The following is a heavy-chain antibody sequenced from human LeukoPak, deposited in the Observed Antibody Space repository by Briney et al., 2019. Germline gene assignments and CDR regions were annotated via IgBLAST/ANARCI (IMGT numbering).Heavy chain of an antibody. CDR2: ISASGGST. J-gene: IGHJ4*02. V-gene: IGHV3-23*01. CDR3: AKGYCSSTNCKESFFDY. Sequence: GGSLRLSCAASGFTFSSYAMNWVRQAPGKGLEWVSTISASGGSTYYFVKGRFTISRDNSKNTLYLQMNSLRAEDAAVYYCAKGYCSSTNCKESFFDYWGQGTLVTVSS. CDR1: GFTFSSYA. D-gene: IGHD2-2*01.